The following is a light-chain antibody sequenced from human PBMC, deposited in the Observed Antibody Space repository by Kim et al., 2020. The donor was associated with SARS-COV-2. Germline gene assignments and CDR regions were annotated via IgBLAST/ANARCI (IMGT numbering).Light chain of an antibody. CDR3: SSYAGSNNVL. Sequence: QSALTQPPSASGSPGQSVTISCTGSSSDVGGYNYVSWYQQHPGKAPHLMIYEVSKRPSGVPDRFSGSKSDNTASLTVSGLQAEDEADYYCSSYAGSNNVLFGGGTQLTVL. V-gene: IGLV2-8*01. CDR1: SSDVGGYNY. CDR2: EVS. J-gene: IGLJ2*01.